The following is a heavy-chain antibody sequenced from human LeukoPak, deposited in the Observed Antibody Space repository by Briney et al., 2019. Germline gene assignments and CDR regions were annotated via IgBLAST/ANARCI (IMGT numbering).Heavy chain of an antibody. J-gene: IGHJ3*02. CDR1: GGPISSYY. V-gene: IGHV4-59*04. CDR2: IYYSGGT. CDR3: ARQTSLGFDI. Sequence: SETLSLTCTVFGGPISSYYWSLIRQPPGKGLEWIGNIYYSGGTYYKPSLKSRITISLDTSKNQFSLKLSSVTAADTAVYYCARQTSLGFDIWGQGTMVTVSS.